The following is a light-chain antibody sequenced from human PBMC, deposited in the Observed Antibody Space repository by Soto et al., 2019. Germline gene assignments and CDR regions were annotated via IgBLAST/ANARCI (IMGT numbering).Light chain of an antibody. CDR1: SSDVGGYNS. CDR3: SSYAGSNNLV. J-gene: IGLJ2*01. V-gene: IGLV2-8*01. CDR2: EVS. Sequence: QSALTQPPSASGSPGQSVTISCTGTSSDVGGYNSVSWYQQHPGKVPRLMIYEVSKRPSGVPDRFSGSKSVNTASLTVSGLQAEDEADYYRSSYAGSNNLVFGGGTKVTVL.